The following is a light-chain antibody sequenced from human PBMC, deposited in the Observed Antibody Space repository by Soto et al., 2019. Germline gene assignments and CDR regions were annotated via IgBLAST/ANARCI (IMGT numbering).Light chain of an antibody. V-gene: IGKV3-20*01. CDR3: QQYCSSPPWT. CDR2: GAS. Sequence: EIVLTQSPGTLSLSPGERATLSCRASQSVSSSYLVWYQQKTGQAPRLIIYGASRSATGIPDRFSGSGSGTKFTLTISSLEPEDFAVYYCQQYCSSPPWTFGQGTKVEIK. J-gene: IGKJ1*01. CDR1: QSVSSSY.